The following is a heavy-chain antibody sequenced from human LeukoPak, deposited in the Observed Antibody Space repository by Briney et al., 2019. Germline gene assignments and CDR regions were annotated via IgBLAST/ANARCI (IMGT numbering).Heavy chain of an antibody. CDR3: ARRITIFGAPAYADY. J-gene: IGHJ4*02. V-gene: IGHV4-30-2*01. CDR2: IYHSGST. CDR1: GGSISSGGYY. Sequence: SETLSLTCTVSGGSISSGGYYWSWIRQPPGKGLEWIGYIYHSGSTYYNPSLKSRVTISVDRSKNQFSLKLSSVTAADTAVYYCARRITIFGAPAYADYWGQGTLVTVSS. D-gene: IGHD3-3*01.